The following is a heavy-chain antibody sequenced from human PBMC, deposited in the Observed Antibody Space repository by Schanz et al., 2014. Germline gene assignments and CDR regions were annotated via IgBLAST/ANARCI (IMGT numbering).Heavy chain of an antibody. CDR2: ISDSGDTA. V-gene: IGHV3-23*01. J-gene: IGHJ5*02. CDR1: GFTFTNYT. Sequence: EVRLLESGGGLVQPGGSLRLSCAASGFTFTNYTMSWVRQAPGKGLEWVSLISDSGDTAYYADSVKGRFTISRDNAKSSLFLHMNSLRAEDTAVYYCVRDILHRVYDSGSPWGQGTLVTVSS. D-gene: IGHD3-10*01. CDR3: VRDILHRVYDSGSP.